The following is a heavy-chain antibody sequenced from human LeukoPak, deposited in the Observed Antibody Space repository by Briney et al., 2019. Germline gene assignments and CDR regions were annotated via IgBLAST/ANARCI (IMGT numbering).Heavy chain of an antibody. D-gene: IGHD2-2*01. J-gene: IGHJ3*02. V-gene: IGHV1-69*13. Sequence: SVKVSCKASGYTFTGYYMHWVRQAPGQGLEWMGGIIPIFGTANYAQKFQGRVTITADESTSTAYMELSSLRSEDTAVYYCARTSDHIVVVPAAPPWAFDIWGQGTMVTVSS. CDR2: IIPIFGTA. CDR3: ARTSDHIVVVPAAPPWAFDI. CDR1: GYTFTGYY.